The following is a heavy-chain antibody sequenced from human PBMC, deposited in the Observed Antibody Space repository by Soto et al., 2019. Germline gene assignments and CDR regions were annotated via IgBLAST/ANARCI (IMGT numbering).Heavy chain of an antibody. CDR2: IYPSGST. J-gene: IGHJ5*02. CDR3: ARRIAVRPRKNGFDP. D-gene: IGHD6-6*01. CDR1: GDSISSGGHS. V-gene: IGHV4-30-2*01. Sequence: QLQLQESGSGLVKPSQSLSLTCAVSGDSISSGGHSWSWIRQPPGQGLEWIGYIYPSGSTYYNPSLENRVTLSVDRTKNQFSLKFTSVTAADTAVYYCARRIAVRPRKNGFDPWGPGMLVSVSS.